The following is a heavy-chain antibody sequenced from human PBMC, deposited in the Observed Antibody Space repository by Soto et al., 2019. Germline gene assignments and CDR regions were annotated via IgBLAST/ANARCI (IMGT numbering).Heavy chain of an antibody. V-gene: IGHV3-21*01. Sequence: GGSLRLSCVASGFTFSSYSMNWVRQAPGKGLEWVSSISSSSSYIYYADSVKGRFTISRDNAKNSLYLQMNSLRAEDTAVYYCARDMGTLWFGELLYYYYYYGMDVWGQGTTVTVSS. D-gene: IGHD3-10*01. CDR3: ARDMGTLWFGELLYYYYYYGMDV. J-gene: IGHJ6*02. CDR2: ISSSSSYI. CDR1: GFTFSSYS.